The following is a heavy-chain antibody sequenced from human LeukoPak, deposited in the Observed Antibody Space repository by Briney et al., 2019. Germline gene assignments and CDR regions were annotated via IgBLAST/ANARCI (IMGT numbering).Heavy chain of an antibody. Sequence: ASVKVSCTASGYTFTSYGISWVRQAPGQGLEWMGWISAYNGNTNYAQKLQGRVTMTTDTSTSTAYMELRSLRSDDTAVYYCARGYCSSTSCWGFDYWGQGTLVTVSS. CDR2: ISAYNGNT. J-gene: IGHJ4*02. D-gene: IGHD2-2*01. CDR3: ARGYCSSTSCWGFDY. CDR1: GYTFTSYG. V-gene: IGHV1-18*01.